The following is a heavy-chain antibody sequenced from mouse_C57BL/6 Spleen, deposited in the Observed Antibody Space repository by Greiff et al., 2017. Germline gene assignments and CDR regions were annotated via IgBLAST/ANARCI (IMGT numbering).Heavy chain of an antibody. CDR1: GYSFTGYY. J-gene: IGHJ3*01. Sequence: VQLQQSGPELVKPGASVKISCKASGYSFTGYYMNWVKQSPEKSLEWIGEINPGTGGTTYNQKFKAKATLTVDKSSSTAYMQLKSLTSEYSAVDDCARSYCYGSSPFAYWGQGTLVTVSA. CDR3: ARSYCYGSSPFAY. D-gene: IGHD1-1*01. CDR2: INPGTGGT. V-gene: IGHV1-42*01.